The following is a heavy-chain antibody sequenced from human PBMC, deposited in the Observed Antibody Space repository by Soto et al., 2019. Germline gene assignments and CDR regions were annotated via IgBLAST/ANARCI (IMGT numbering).Heavy chain of an antibody. J-gene: IGHJ4*02. CDR1: GFTFSSYA. CDR3: ARGRRDGYNYVENDY. CDR2: ISGSGGST. V-gene: IGHV3-23*01. Sequence: GSLRLSCAASGFTFSSYAMSWVRQAPGKGLEWVSAISGSGGSTYYADSVKGRFTISRDTSKNQFSLKLSSVTAADTAVYYCARGRRDGYNYVENDYWGQGTLVTV. D-gene: IGHD5-12*01.